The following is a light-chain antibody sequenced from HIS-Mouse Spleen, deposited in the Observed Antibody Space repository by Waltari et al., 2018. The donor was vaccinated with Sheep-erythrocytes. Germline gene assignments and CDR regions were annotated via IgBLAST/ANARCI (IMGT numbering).Light chain of an antibody. Sequence: SYELTQPPSVSVSPGQTASITCSGDKLGDKYACWYHQKPGQSPVLVIYQDSDRPSGIPERFSGSNSGNTATLTISRVEAGDEADYYCQVWDSSSDPVVFGGGTKLTVL. J-gene: IGLJ2*01. CDR2: QDS. V-gene: IGLV3-1*01. CDR1: KLGDKY. CDR3: QVWDSSSDPVV.